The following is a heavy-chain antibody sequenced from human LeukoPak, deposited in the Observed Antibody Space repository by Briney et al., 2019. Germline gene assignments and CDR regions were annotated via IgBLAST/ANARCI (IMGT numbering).Heavy chain of an antibody. CDR3: ARNRLREPAAILVY. J-gene: IGHJ4*02. D-gene: IGHD2-2*02. CDR1: GFTFSSYW. Sequence: GGSLRLSCAASGFTFSSYWMSWVRQAPGKGLEWVANIKQDGSEKYYVDSVKGRFTISRDNAKNSLYLQMNSLRAEDTAVYYCARNRLREPAAILVYWGQGTLVTVSS. CDR2: IKQDGSEK. V-gene: IGHV3-7*01.